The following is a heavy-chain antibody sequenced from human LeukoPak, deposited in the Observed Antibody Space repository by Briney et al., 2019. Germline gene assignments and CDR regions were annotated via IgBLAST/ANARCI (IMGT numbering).Heavy chain of an antibody. CDR2: ISSSSSII. D-gene: IGHD6-13*01. V-gene: IGHV3-48*01. Sequence: GGSLRLSCAASGFTFSSHSMNWVRQAPGKGLEWVSYISSSSSIIYYADSVKGRFTISRDNAKNSLYLQMNSLRVEDTAVYYCARIYSSSWFPHTDYWGQGTLVTVSP. CDR3: ARIYSSSWFPHTDY. J-gene: IGHJ4*02. CDR1: GFTFSSHS.